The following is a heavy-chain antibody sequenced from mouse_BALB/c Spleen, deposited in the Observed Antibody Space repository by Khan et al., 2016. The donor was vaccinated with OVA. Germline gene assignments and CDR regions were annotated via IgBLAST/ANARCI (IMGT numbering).Heavy chain of an antibody. J-gene: IGHJ2*01. V-gene: IGHV3-2*02. CDR1: GYSITSGYG. D-gene: IGHD1-2*01. CDR3: ARTARIKY. CDR2: ISYSGST. Sequence: VQLQESGPGLVKPSQSLSLTCTVTGYSITSGYGWNWIRQFPGNKLEWMGYISYSGSTNYKQSLKSRISITRDTSKNQFFLQLNSVTTEDTATYYCARTARIKYWGQGTTLTVSS.